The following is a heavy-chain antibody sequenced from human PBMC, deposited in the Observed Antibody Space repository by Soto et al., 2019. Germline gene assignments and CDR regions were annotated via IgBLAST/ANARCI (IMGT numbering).Heavy chain of an antibody. V-gene: IGHV5-51*01. D-gene: IGHD6-19*01. CDR1: GYSFTSYW. CDR3: ARRLSTGWFFDF. J-gene: IGHJ4*02. Sequence: KISCKGSGYSFTSYWIGWVRQMPGKGLEWMGIIYPGDSDTRYSPSFQGQVAFSADKSISTAYLQWSGLKASDTAIYYCARRLSTGWFFDFWGQGTLVTVYS. CDR2: IYPGDSDT.